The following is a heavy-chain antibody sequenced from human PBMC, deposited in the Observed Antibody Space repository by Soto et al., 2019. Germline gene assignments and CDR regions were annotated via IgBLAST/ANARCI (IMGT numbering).Heavy chain of an antibody. J-gene: IGHJ6*02. V-gene: IGHV4-39*01. CDR3: ARVKMGLLTTPYYYYGMDV. Sequence: SETLSLTCTVSGGSISSSSYYWGWIRQPPGKGLEWIGSIYYSGSTYYNPSLKSRVTISVDTSKNQFSLKLSSVTAADPAVYYCARVKMGLLTTPYYYYGMDVWGQGTTVTVSS. CDR1: GGSISSSSYY. CDR2: IYYSGST. D-gene: IGHD3-9*01.